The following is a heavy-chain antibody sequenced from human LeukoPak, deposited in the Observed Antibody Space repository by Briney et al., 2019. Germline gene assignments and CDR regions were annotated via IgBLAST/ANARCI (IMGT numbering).Heavy chain of an antibody. CDR1: GGSISSYY. J-gene: IGHJ4*02. V-gene: IGHV4-59*01. D-gene: IGHD1-7*01. Sequence: SETLSLTCTVSGGSISSYYWSWIRQPPGKGLEWIGYIYYSGSTNYNPSLKSRVTISVDTSKNQFSLKMSSVTAAATAVYYCKGSNSNYVGVDYWGQGTLVTVSS. CDR2: IYYSGST. CDR3: KGSNSNYVGVDY.